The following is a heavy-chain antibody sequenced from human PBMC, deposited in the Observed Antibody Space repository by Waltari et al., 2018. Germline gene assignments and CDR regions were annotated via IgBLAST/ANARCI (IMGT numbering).Heavy chain of an antibody. Sequence: QVQLQESGPGLVKPSEPLSLTCTVPGGPISSYYWPWIRPPPGKGLEWIGYNYYSGSINYNPSLKSRVTISGDTSKNQFSLKLSSVTAADTAVYYCARAPDEDGYSYFDYWGQGTLVTVSS. CDR2: NYYSGSI. J-gene: IGHJ4*02. V-gene: IGHV4-59*01. D-gene: IGHD4-4*01. CDR1: GGPISSYY. CDR3: ARAPDEDGYSYFDY.